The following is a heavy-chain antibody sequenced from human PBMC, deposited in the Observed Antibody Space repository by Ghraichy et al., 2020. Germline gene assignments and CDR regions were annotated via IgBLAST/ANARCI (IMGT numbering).Heavy chain of an antibody. J-gene: IGHJ4*02. D-gene: IGHD3-16*02. CDR3: ARGPRYYDYVWGSYRPTTEPIAY. V-gene: IGHV4-34*01. CDR2: INHSGST. CDR1: GGSFSGYY. Sequence: SETLSLTCAVYGGSFSGYYWSLIRQPPGKGLEWIGEINHSGSTNYNPSLKSRVTISVDTSKNQFSLKLSSVTAADTAVYYCARGPRYYDYVWGSYRPTTEPIAYWGQGTLVTVSS.